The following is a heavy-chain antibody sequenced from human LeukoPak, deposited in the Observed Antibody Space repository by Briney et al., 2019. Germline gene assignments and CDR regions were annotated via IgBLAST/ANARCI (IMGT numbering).Heavy chain of an antibody. D-gene: IGHD6-13*01. CDR1: GGTFSSYA. V-gene: IGHV1-69*13. CDR2: IIPIFGTA. J-gene: IGHJ5*02. Sequence: ASVKVSCKASGGTFSSYAISWVRQAPGQGLEWMGGIIPIFGTANYAQKFQGRVTITADESTSTAYMELSSLRSEDTAVYYCATVWNGLAAAAPRDWFDPWGQGTLVTVSS. CDR3: ATVWNGLAAAAPRDWFDP.